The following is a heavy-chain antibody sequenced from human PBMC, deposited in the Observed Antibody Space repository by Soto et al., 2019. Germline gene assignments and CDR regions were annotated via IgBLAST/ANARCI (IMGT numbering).Heavy chain of an antibody. CDR3: ARRTVNIRTFYSGLKTHCFDY. V-gene: IGHV4-39*01. CDR1: GVSISSSSYC. CDR2: IYYTGNT. D-gene: IGHD6-19*01. J-gene: IGHJ4*02. Sequence: PSETLSLTCAVSGVSISSSSYCWGWIRQPPGKGLEWIGSIYYTGNTYYTPSLQSRVAISVDTSKNQFSLKLNSVTAADTAVYYCARRTVNIRTFYSGLKTHCFDYWGQGALVTVSS.